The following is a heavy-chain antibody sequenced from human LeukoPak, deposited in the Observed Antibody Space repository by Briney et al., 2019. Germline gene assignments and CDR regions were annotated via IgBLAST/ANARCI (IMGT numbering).Heavy chain of an antibody. V-gene: IGHV4-59*08. CDR3: ARQKSRVAATVDY. J-gene: IGHJ4*02. Sequence: SETLSLTCTDSGGSISSYYWSWIRQPPGKGLEWIGYIYYSGSTNYNPSLKSRVTISVDTSKNQFSLKLSSVTAADTAVYYCARQKSRVAATVDYWGQGTLVTVSS. CDR2: IYYSGST. D-gene: IGHD2-15*01. CDR1: GGSISSYY.